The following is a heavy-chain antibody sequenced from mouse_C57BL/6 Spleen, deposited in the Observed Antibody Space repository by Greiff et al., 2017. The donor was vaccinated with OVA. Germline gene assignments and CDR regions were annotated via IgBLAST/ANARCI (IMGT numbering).Heavy chain of an antibody. J-gene: IGHJ4*01. CDR1: GYTFTSYW. CDR2: IDPSDSYT. CDR3: ARSYYYGSSPYAMDY. V-gene: IGHV1-50*01. D-gene: IGHD1-1*01. Sequence: QVQLQQPGAELVKPGASVKLSCKASGYTFTSYWMQWVQQRPGQGLEWIGEIDPSDSYTNYNQKFKGKATLTVDTSSSTAYMHLSSLTSEDSAVYYCARSYYYGSSPYAMDYWGQGTSVTVSS.